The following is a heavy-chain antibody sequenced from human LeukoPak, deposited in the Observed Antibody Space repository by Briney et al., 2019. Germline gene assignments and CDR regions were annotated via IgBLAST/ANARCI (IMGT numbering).Heavy chain of an antibody. V-gene: IGHV1-8*01. Sequence: GGSVKVSCKASGYTFTSYDINWVRQAPGQGVERMGWMNPNSGNTVYAQKFQGRVTMTRNTSISTAYMELSSLRSEDTAVYYCARGLRYYGSGSYYHWGQGTLVTVSS. CDR3: ARGLRYYGSGSYYH. CDR2: MNPNSGNT. J-gene: IGHJ5*02. D-gene: IGHD3-10*01. CDR1: GYTFTSYD.